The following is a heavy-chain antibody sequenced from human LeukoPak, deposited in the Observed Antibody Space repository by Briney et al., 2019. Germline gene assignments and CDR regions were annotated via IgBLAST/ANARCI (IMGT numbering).Heavy chain of an antibody. CDR3: ARRRVAATNNWFDP. V-gene: IGHV4-59*08. CDR1: GGSINNYY. CDR2: IYYSGGT. Sequence: SETLSLTCTVSGGSINNYYWSWIRQPPGKGLEWIGYIYYSGGTNYNSSLKSRVTISVDTSKNQFSLKLSSVTAADTAVYYCARRRVAATNNWFDPWGQGTLVTVSS. D-gene: IGHD2-15*01. J-gene: IGHJ5*02.